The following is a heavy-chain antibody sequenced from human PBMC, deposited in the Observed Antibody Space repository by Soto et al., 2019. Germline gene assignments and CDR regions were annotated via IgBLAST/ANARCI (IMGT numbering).Heavy chain of an antibody. V-gene: IGHV3-23*01. CDR1: GFTFSSYA. CDR3: AKGPIFGVENIYDY. J-gene: IGHJ4*02. CDR2: MSGAGRSS. D-gene: IGHD3-3*01. Sequence: DVQLLESGGDLVQPGGSLRLSCAASGFTFSSYAMSWVRQAPGKGLEWVSSMSGAGRSSYDADSVKGRLTISRDNSKNTLYQQMNNLRAEDTALYYCAKGPIFGVENIYDYWGQGTLVTVSS.